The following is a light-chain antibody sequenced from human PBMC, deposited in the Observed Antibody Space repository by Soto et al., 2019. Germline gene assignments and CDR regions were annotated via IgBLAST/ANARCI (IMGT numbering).Light chain of an antibody. CDR3: QYLNSFPLT. Sequence: IQLTQSPSSLSASVGDSVTITCRASQGISHYLAWYQQKSGKAPKLLIYIASTLQGGVPSRFSGSGSGTDFSLTISSLQPEDGATYYCQYLNSFPLTFGGGTKVEIK. J-gene: IGKJ4*01. CDR2: IAS. CDR1: QGISHY. V-gene: IGKV1-9*01.